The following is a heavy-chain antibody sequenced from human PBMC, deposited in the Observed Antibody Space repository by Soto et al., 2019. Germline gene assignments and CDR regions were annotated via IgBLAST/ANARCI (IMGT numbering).Heavy chain of an antibody. CDR3: ARDPQYCTNGVCYPRLDY. Sequence: QVQLVQSGAEVKKPGSSVKVSCKSSGGTFSSYTISWVRQAPGQGLEWMGRIIPILGIANYAQKFQGRVTITADKSTSTAYMELSSLRSEDTAVYYCARDPQYCTNGVCYPRLDYWGQGTLVTVSS. CDR1: GGTFSSYT. CDR2: IIPILGIA. V-gene: IGHV1-69*08. J-gene: IGHJ4*02. D-gene: IGHD2-8*01.